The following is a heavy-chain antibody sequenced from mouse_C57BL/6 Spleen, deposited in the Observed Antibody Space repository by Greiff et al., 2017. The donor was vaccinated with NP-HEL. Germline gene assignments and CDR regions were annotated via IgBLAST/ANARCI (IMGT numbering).Heavy chain of an antibody. V-gene: IGHV1S81*02. Sequence: VQLQQSGAELVKAGASVKMSCKASGYTFTSYWMHWVKQRLGQGLEWFAETNPTNGRTYYNEKFKSKGTLTVDKSSSTAYMLLSGPTFEDSAVYYCARIKKIVATYFDYWGQGTTLTGSS. D-gene: IGHD1-1*01. CDR3: ARIKKIVATYFDY. CDR1: GYTFTSYW. J-gene: IGHJ2*01. CDR2: TNPTNGRT.